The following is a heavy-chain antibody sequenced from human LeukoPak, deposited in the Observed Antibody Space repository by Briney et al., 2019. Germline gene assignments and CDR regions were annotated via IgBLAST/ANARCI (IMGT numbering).Heavy chain of an antibody. CDR2: ISGGGITT. CDR1: GFTFSNYA. Sequence: GGSLRLSCAASGFTFSNYAMSWVRQAPGKGLEWVSTISGGGITTYYADSAKGRFTISRDNSKNTMFLQMNSLRADDTAVSYCPRQSYASGWNPFDYWGQGILVTVSS. CDR3: PRQSYASGWNPFDY. J-gene: IGHJ4*02. D-gene: IGHD6-19*01. V-gene: IGHV3-23*01.